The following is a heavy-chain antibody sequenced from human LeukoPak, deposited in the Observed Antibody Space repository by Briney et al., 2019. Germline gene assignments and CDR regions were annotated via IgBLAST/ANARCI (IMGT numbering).Heavy chain of an antibody. CDR3: ARAEGATTIDY. Sequence: SETLSLTCTVSGGSISSGSYYWSWIRQPAGKGLEWIGRIYTSGSTNYNPSLKSRVTISVDTSKNQSSLKLSSVTAADTAVYYCARAEGATTIDYWGQGTLVTVSS. CDR1: GGSISSGSYY. V-gene: IGHV4-61*02. D-gene: IGHD1-26*01. CDR2: IYTSGST. J-gene: IGHJ4*02.